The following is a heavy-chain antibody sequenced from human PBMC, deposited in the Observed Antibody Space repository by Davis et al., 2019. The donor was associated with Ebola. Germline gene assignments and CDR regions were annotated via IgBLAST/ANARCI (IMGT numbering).Heavy chain of an antibody. CDR2: ISSSGGTA. Sequence: GESLKISCAASGFTFSSYEMIWVRQAPGKGLEWVSYISSSGGTAHYADSVKGRFTISRDNSKNTLYLQMNSLKTEDSAVYYCTTLSTMTTVYFDLWGRGTLVTVSS. D-gene: IGHD4-17*01. CDR1: GFTFSSYE. V-gene: IGHV3-48*03. CDR3: TTLSTMTTVYFDL. J-gene: IGHJ2*01.